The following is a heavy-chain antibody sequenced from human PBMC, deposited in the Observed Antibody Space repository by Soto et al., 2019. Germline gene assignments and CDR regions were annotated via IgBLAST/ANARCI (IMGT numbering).Heavy chain of an antibody. CDR2: INTDGSIT. D-gene: IGHD2-8*01. Sequence: GGARSVSWAASGVIFSNYEMHWVRQAPGKGLVWVSRINTDGSITDYADSVKGRFTVSRDNAKNTMYLQMSSLTADDTAVYYCARDTNGLHYWGQGT. J-gene: IGHJ4*02. CDR3: ARDTNGLHY. V-gene: IGHV3-74*01. CDR1: GVIFSNYE.